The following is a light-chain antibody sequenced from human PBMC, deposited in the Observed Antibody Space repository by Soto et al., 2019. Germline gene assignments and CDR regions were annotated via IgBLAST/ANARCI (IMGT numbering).Light chain of an antibody. V-gene: IGLV2-11*01. CDR1: SSDVGRYNY. CDR2: DVS. CDR3: TSNSPLYVYV. Sequence: PGLTQPRSVSGSPGQSVTISCTGTSSDVGRYNYVSWYQRHAGKGPKLIIYDVSARPSGVPDRFSASKSDNTASLTISGLQAEYDADSYCTSNSPLYVYVFRSWTIVPVL. J-gene: IGLJ1*01.